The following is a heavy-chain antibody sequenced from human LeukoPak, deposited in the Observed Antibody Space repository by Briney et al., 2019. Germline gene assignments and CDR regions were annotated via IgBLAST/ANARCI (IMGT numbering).Heavy chain of an antibody. D-gene: IGHD3-10*01. CDR2: INTNTGNP. CDR3: AREGSGYFYYYYYGMDV. V-gene: IGHV7-4-1*02. J-gene: IGHJ6*02. Sequence: ASVKVSCKASGYTFTSYAMNWVRQAPGQGLEWMGWINTNTGNPTYAQGFTGRFVFSLDTSVSTAYLQISSLKAEDTAVYYCAREGSGYFYYYYYGMDVWGQGTTVTVSS. CDR1: GYTFTSYA.